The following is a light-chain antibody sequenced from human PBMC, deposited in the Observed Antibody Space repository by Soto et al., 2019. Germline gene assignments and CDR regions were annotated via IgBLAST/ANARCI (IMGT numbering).Light chain of an antibody. CDR2: GAS. CDR1: QSVGSS. CDR3: QQYGDSPQT. Sequence: EIVMTQSPATLSVSPGARAPLSCRASQSVGSSLSWYQQKPGQAPRLLFYGASNRATAIPDRFSGSGFGTDFTLTITRLEPEDFAVYYCQQYGDSPQTFGPGTKVDIK. V-gene: IGKV3-20*01. J-gene: IGKJ1*01.